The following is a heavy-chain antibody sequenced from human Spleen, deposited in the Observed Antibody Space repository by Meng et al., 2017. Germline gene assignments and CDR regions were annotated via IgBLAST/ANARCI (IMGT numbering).Heavy chain of an antibody. Sequence: GGSLRLSCAASGFTFSSYGMHWVRQAPGKGLEWVAVIWYDGSNKYYADSVKGRFTISRDNCKNTLYLQMNSLRAEDTAVYYCAGDMEYGDYEEYYYYGMDVWGQGTTVTVSS. CDR3: AGDMEYGDYEEYYYYGMDV. CDR1: GFTFSSYG. J-gene: IGHJ6*02. V-gene: IGHV3-33*01. D-gene: IGHD4-17*01. CDR2: IWYDGSNK.